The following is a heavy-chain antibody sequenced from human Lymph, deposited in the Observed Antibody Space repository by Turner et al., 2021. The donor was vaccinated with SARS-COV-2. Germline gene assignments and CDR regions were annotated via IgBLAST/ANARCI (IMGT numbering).Heavy chain of an antibody. J-gene: IGHJ4*02. Sequence: EVQLLESGGDLVQPGGSLRLSCAASGFTFSNYAMSWVRQAPGKGLEGVSDISGSGARTYYADSVKGRFTISRDNSKNTLFLQMNSLRADDTAIYYCAKSPLGEDYFDYWGQGTLVTVSS. CDR2: ISGSGART. CDR1: GFTFSNYA. V-gene: IGHV3-23*01. CDR3: AKSPLGEDYFDY. D-gene: IGHD3-16*01.